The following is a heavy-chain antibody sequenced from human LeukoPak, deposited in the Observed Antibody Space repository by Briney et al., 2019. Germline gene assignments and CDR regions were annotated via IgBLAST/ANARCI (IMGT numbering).Heavy chain of an antibody. Sequence: SETLSLTCSVSGGSISSYYWSWIRQPPGKGLEYIGYIYYSGSTNYNPSLKSRVTISVDTSKDQFSLNLTSVTAADTAVYYCARSGFTVVPIANYHDGMDVWGHGTTVTVSS. D-gene: IGHD2-2*01. V-gene: IGHV4-59*01. CDR1: GGSISSYY. CDR2: IYYSGST. J-gene: IGHJ6*02. CDR3: ARSGFTVVPIANYHDGMDV.